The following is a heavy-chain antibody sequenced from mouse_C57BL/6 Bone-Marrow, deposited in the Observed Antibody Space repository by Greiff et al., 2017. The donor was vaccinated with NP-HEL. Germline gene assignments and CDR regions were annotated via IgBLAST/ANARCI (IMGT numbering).Heavy chain of an antibody. Sequence: EVKLVESGGGLVQPGGSLKLSCAASGFTFSDYGMAWVRQAPRKGPAWVAFISNLAYSIYYADTVTGRFTISRENAKNTLYLEMSSLRSEDTAMYYCARRTAGYFDVWGTGTTVTVSS. CDR3: ARRTAGYFDV. CDR1: GFTFSDYG. V-gene: IGHV5-15*04. J-gene: IGHJ1*03. CDR2: ISNLAYSI. D-gene: IGHD6-1*01.